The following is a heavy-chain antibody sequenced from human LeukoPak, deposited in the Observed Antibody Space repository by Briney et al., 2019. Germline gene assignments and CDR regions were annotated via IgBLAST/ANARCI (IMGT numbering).Heavy chain of an antibody. CDR2: ISYDGTNK. CDR3: ARPYNSGWYGDFDY. D-gene: IGHD6-19*01. J-gene: IGHJ4*02. Sequence: GGSLRLSRAASGFTFSDYYMSWIRQAPGKGLEWVAVISYDGTNKYYADSVKGRFTISRDNSKNTLYLQMNNLRAGDTAVYYCARPYNSGWYGDFDYWGQGTLVTVSS. CDR1: GFTFSDYY. V-gene: IGHV3-30-3*01.